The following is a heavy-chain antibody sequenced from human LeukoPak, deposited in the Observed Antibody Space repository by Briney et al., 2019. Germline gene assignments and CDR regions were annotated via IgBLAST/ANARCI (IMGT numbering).Heavy chain of an antibody. CDR1: GYSISSGYY. Sequence: SETLSLTCSVSGYSISSGYYWGWIRQPPGKGLEWIGNIYHSGSTYYNPSLKSRVTISVDTSKNQFSLKVNSVTAADTAVYYCARHMSYYYDYYMDVWGKGTTVTISS. D-gene: IGHD2-21*01. CDR3: ARHMSYYYDYYMDV. J-gene: IGHJ6*03. V-gene: IGHV4-38-2*02. CDR2: IYHSGST.